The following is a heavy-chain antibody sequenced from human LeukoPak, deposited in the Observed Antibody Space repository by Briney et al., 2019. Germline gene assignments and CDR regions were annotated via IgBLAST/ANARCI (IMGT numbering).Heavy chain of an antibody. V-gene: IGHV3-74*01. J-gene: IGHJ4*02. D-gene: IGHD1-7*01. Sequence: PGGSLRLSCAASGFTFSSYWMHWVRQAPGKGLVWVSRINSDGSSTSYADSVKGRFTISRDNAKNTLYLQMDSLRADDTAVYYCATAGNYRFDYWGQGTLVTVSS. CDR1: GFTFSSYW. CDR2: INSDGSST. CDR3: ATAGNYRFDY.